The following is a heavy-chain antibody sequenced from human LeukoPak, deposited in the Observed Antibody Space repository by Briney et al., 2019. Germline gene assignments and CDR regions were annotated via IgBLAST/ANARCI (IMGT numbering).Heavy chain of an antibody. CDR2: ISAYNGNT. CDR3: AREGGFYDPGAFDI. Sequence: ASVKVSCKASGYTFTSYGISWVRQAPEQGLEWMGWISAYNGNTNYAQKLQGRVTMTTDTSTSTAYMELRSLRSDDTAVYYCAREGGFYDPGAFDIWGQGTMVTVSS. CDR1: GYTFTSYG. V-gene: IGHV1-18*01. J-gene: IGHJ3*02. D-gene: IGHD5/OR15-5a*01.